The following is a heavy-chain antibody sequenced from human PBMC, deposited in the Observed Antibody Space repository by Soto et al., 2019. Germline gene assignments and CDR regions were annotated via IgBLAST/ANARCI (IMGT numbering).Heavy chain of an antibody. CDR3: AKDRRLITTSRYHFGP. J-gene: IGHJ5*02. D-gene: IGHD3-22*01. CDR1: GYTFSNYY. Sequence: ASVKVSCKASGYTFSNYYIHWVRQAPGQGLEWMGWTSPNSGDTNYARQFQGRVAMTRDTSISTAYLELSSLRFDDTAVYYCAKDRRLITTSRYHFGPWGRGTLVTVSS. V-gene: IGHV1-2*02. CDR2: TSPNSGDT.